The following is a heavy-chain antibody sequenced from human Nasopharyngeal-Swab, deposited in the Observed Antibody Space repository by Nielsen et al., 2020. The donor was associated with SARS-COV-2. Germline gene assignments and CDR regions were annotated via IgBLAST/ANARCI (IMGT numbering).Heavy chain of an antibody. CDR3: ARDCTNGVCLYYYYGMDV. Sequence: ASVKVSCKASGYTFTSYDINWVRQATGQGLEWMGWMNPNSGNTGYAQKFQGRVTMTRNTSISTAYMELSSLRSEDTAAYYCARDCTNGVCLYYYYGMDVWGQGTTVTVSS. D-gene: IGHD2-8*01. CDR1: GYTFTSYD. CDR2: MNPNSGNT. J-gene: IGHJ6*02. V-gene: IGHV1-8*01.